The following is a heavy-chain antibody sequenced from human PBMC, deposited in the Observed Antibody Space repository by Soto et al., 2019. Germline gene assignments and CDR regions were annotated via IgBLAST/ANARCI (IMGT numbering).Heavy chain of an antibody. CDR3: ARDQYAVGGDF. CDR2: INTYNGDT. Sequence: ASVKVSCKASGYTFTNFVISWVRQAPGQGLEWMGWINTYNGDTNYGQNLQGRLTMTRDTSTSIAYMELRRLISDDTAVYYCARDQYAVGGDFWG. V-gene: IGHV1-18*01. D-gene: IGHD2-15*01. CDR1: GYTFTNFV. J-gene: IGHJ6*02.